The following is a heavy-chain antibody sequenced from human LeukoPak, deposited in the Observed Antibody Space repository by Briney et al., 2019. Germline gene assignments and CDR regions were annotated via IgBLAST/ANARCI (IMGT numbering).Heavy chain of an antibody. Sequence: ASVKVSCKASGYTFTSYGISWVRQAPGQGLEWMGWINPNSGGTNYAQKFQGRVTMTRDTSISTAYMELSRLRSDDTAVYYCASGSDDFWSGYSPSYWGQGTLVTVSS. CDR3: ASGSDDFWSGYSPSY. D-gene: IGHD3-3*01. J-gene: IGHJ4*02. CDR2: INPNSGGT. CDR1: GYTFTSYG. V-gene: IGHV1-2*02.